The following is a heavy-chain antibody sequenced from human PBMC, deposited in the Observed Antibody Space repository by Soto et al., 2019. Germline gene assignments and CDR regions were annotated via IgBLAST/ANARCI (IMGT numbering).Heavy chain of an antibody. Sequence: QVQLVQSGAEVKKPGASVKVSCKASGYTFTSYGISWVRQAPGQGLEWMGWISAYNGNTNYAQKLQGRVTMTTDTSTSQAYRKRRRLRADDTAWYYCACGRRWVWFAESDQRYYYGIDVWGQGTTVTVSS. CDR2: ISAYNGNT. CDR3: ACGRRWVWFAESDQRYYYGIDV. V-gene: IGHV1-18*01. CDR1: GYTFTSYG. J-gene: IGHJ6*02. D-gene: IGHD3-10*01.